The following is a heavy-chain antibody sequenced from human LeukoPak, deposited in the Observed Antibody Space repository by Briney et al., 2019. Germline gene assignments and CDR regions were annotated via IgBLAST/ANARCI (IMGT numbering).Heavy chain of an antibody. CDR1: EFTFNSYA. V-gene: IGHV3-23*01. J-gene: IGHJ4*02. CDR3: AKAACSSTSCPTRIFDY. D-gene: IGHD2-2*01. Sequence: PGGSLRLSCAASEFTFNSYAMSWVRQAPGKGLEWVSTISGSGGSTYYADSVKGRFTISRDNSKNTLYLQMNSLRAEDTAVYYCAKAACSSTSCPTRIFDYWGQGTLVTVSS. CDR2: ISGSGGST.